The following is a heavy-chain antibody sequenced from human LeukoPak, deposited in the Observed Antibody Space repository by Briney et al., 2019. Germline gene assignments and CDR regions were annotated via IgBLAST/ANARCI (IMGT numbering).Heavy chain of an antibody. CDR1: GGSFSGYY. V-gene: IGHV4-34*01. J-gene: IGHJ5*02. D-gene: IGHD3-10*01. CDR2: INHSGST. CDR3: ARARGYYGSGSYYNVDWFDP. Sequence: SETLSLTCAVYGGSFSGYYWSWIRQPPGKGLEWIGEINHSGSTNYNPSLKSRVTISVDTSKNQFSLKLSSVTAADTAVYYCARARGYYGSGSYYNVDWFDPWGQGTLVTVSS.